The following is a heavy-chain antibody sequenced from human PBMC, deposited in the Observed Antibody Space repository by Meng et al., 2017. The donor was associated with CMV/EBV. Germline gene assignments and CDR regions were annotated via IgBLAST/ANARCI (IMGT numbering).Heavy chain of an antibody. D-gene: IGHD5-18*01. CDR2: ISYDGSNK. V-gene: IGHV3-30*04. J-gene: IGHJ4*02. Sequence: SGFTFSSYAMHWVRQAPGKGLEWVAVISYDGSNKYYADSVKGRFTISRDNSKNTLYLRMNSLRAEDTAVYYCARDKRYSYGYSGGADYWGQGTLVTVSS. CDR1: GFTFSSYA. CDR3: ARDKRYSYGYSGGADY.